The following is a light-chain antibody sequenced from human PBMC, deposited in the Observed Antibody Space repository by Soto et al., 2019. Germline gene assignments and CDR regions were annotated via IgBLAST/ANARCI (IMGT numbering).Light chain of an antibody. CDR1: QSVNIH. Sequence: EIVMTQSPATLSVSPGERATLSCRASQSVNIHLAWYQQKPGQAPRLLIYGASTRATGIPAKFSGSGSGTEFTLTISSLQPEDFAVYYCQQYNKWPRTLGQGTKVDIK. CDR3: QQYNKWPRT. V-gene: IGKV3D-15*01. J-gene: IGKJ1*01. CDR2: GAS.